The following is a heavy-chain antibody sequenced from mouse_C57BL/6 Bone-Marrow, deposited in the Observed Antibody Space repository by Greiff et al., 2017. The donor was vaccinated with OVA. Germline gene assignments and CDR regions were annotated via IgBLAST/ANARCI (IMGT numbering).Heavy chain of an antibody. V-gene: IGHV1-82*01. D-gene: IGHD4-1*01. CDR1: GYAFSSSW. CDR2: IYPGDGDT. Sequence: QVQLKESGPELVKPGASVKISCKASGYAFSSSWMNWVKQRPGKGLEWIGRIYPGDGDTNYNGKFKGKATLTADKSSSTAYMQLSSLTSEDSAVYFCELTGGYFDVWGTGTTVTVSS. CDR3: ELTGGYFDV. J-gene: IGHJ1*03.